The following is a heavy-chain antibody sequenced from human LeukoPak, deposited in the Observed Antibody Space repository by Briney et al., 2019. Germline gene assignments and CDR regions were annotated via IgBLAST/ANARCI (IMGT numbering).Heavy chain of an antibody. V-gene: IGHV3-23*01. D-gene: IGHD3-10*01. Sequence: GGSLRLSCAASGFTFSSYAMSWVRQAPGKGLEWVSAISGSGGSTYYADSVKGRFTTSRDNSKNTLFLQMNSLGAEDTAVYYCAKVYFRSVSGPPSRWGQGTLVTVSS. J-gene: IGHJ4*02. CDR3: AKVYFRSVSGPPSR. CDR2: ISGSGGST. CDR1: GFTFSSYA.